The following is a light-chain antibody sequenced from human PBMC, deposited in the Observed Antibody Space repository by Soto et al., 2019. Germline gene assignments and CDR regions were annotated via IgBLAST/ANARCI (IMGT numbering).Light chain of an antibody. V-gene: IGLV3-21*02. Sequence: SYELTQPPSVSVAPGQTARITCGGNNIGSKSVHWYQQKPGQAPVLVVYDDSDRPSGIAERFSGSNSGNTATLTISRVEAGDEADYYCQVWDSSSDHPGVFGTGTKVTVL. CDR2: DDS. CDR1: NIGSKS. J-gene: IGLJ1*01. CDR3: QVWDSSSDHPGV.